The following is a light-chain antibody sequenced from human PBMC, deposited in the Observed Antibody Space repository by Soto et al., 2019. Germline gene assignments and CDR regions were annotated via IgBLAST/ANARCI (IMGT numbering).Light chain of an antibody. CDR1: SSNIGSNT. J-gene: IGLJ2*01. V-gene: IGLV1-44*01. Sequence: QSVLTQPPSASGTPGQRVTISCSGSSSNIGSNTVNWYQQLPGTAPKLLIYSNNQRPSGVPDLFSGSKSGTSASLAISGLQSEDEADYYCEAWDDSLRVFGGGTKLTVL. CDR3: EAWDDSLRV. CDR2: SNN.